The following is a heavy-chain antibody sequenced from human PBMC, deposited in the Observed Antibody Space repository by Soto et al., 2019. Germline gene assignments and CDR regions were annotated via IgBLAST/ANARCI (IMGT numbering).Heavy chain of an antibody. J-gene: IGHJ2*01. CDR2: IIPIFGTA. CDR3: ARPIAVAGRAENGYFDL. Sequence: QVQLVQSGAEVKKPGSSVKVSCKASGGTFSSYAISWVRQAPGQGLEWMGGIIPIFGTANYAQKFQGRVTITADESTSTAYMELSSLRSEDTAVYYCARPIAVAGRAENGYFDLWGRGTLVTVSS. CDR1: GGTFSSYA. V-gene: IGHV1-69*12. D-gene: IGHD6-19*01.